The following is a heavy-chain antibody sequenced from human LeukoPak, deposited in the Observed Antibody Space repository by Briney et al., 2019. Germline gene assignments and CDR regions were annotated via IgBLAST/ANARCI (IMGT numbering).Heavy chain of an antibody. CDR1: GFTFSDYY. Sequence: PGGSLRLSCAASGFTFSDYYMSWIRQAPGKGLEWVSYISSSGSTIYYADFVKGRFTISRDNSKNTLSLQMNSLRAEDTAVYFCAKLRPMIVVVRAYLDFWGQGTLVTVSS. D-gene: IGHD3-22*01. J-gene: IGHJ4*02. CDR2: ISSSGSTI. V-gene: IGHV3-11*01. CDR3: AKLRPMIVVVRAYLDF.